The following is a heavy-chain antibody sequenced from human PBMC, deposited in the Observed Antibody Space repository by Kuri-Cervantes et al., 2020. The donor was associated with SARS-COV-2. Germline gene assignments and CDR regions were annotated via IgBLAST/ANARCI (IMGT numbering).Heavy chain of an antibody. CDR1: GFTFSNAW. CDR2: IKSKTDGGTT. CDR3: AKGAEYYYYYYMDV. J-gene: IGHJ6*03. Sequence: GGSLRLSCAASGFTFSNAWMSWVRQAPGKGLEWVGRIKSKTDGGTTDYAAPVKGRFTISRDDSKNTLYLQMNSLKTEDTAVYYCAKGAEYYYYYYMDVWGKGTTVTVSS. V-gene: IGHV3-15*01.